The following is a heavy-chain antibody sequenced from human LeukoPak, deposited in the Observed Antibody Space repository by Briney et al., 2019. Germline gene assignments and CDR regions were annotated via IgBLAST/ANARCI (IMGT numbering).Heavy chain of an antibody. D-gene: IGHD5-24*01. Sequence: ASVKVSCKTSGYIFTPHHIHWMRQAPGQGLELLGWVTAANNPEYSQKFQGRVVITRDASATTSYLELNSLRSEDTAVYYCAMSVEMPPIPSFDYWGQGTLVTVSS. J-gene: IGHJ4*02. CDR3: AMSVEMPPIPSFDY. CDR1: GYIFTPHH. CDR2: VTAANNP. V-gene: IGHV1-3*01.